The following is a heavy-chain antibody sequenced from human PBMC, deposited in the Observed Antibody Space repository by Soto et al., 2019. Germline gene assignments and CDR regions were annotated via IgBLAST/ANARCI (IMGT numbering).Heavy chain of an antibody. CDR3: AKDIDYGHYVLPNAFDI. D-gene: IGHD4-17*01. J-gene: IGHJ3*02. CDR1: GFTFDDYA. Sequence: EVQLVESGGGLVQPGRSLRLSCAASGFTFDDYAMHWVRQAPGKGLEWVSGISWNSGSIGYADSVKGRFTISRDNAKNSMYLQMNSLRAEDTALYYCAKDIDYGHYVLPNAFDIWGQGTMVTVSS. V-gene: IGHV3-9*01. CDR2: ISWNSGSI.